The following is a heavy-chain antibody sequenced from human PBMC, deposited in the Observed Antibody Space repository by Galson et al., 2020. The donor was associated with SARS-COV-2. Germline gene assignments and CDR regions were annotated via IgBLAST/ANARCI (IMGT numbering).Heavy chain of an antibody. V-gene: IGHV3-9*01. CDR1: RFTFNDYG. CDR3: VKDMSGTTGGFDY. Sequence: TGGSLRLSCAASRFTFNDYGMHWVRQAPGKGLEWVSGISWNTGNIGYADSVKGRFTISRDNAKNSLYLQMDSLRPEDTALYYCVKDMSGTTGGFDYWGQGTLVTVSS. CDR2: ISWNTGNI. D-gene: IGHD1-7*01. J-gene: IGHJ4*02.